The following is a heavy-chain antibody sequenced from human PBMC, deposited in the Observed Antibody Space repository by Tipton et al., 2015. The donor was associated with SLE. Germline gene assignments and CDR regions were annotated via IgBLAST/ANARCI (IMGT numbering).Heavy chain of an antibody. J-gene: IGHJ4*02. CDR3: ARGRGSSSSGHY. CDR1: GGSFSGYY. Sequence: TLSLTCAVYGGSFSGYYWSWIRQPPGKGLEWIGEINHNGSTNYNPSLKSRVTISVDTSKNQFSLKLRSVTAADTAVYYCARGRGSSSSGHYWGQGTLVTVSA. V-gene: IGHV4-34*01. D-gene: IGHD6-6*01. CDR2: INHNGST.